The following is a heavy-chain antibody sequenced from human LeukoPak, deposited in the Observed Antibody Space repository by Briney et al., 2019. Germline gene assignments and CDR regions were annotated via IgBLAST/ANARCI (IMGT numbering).Heavy chain of an antibody. Sequence: ASVKVSCNASGYTFTSYGISWVRQAPGQGLEWMGWISAYNGNTNYAQKLQGRVTMTTDTSTSTAYMELRSLRSDDTAVYYCARGSSMTTVTGGPRIGLDYWGQGTLVTVSS. CDR1: GYTFTSYG. CDR3: ARGSSMTTVTGGPRIGLDY. D-gene: IGHD4-17*01. CDR2: ISAYNGNT. J-gene: IGHJ4*02. V-gene: IGHV1-18*01.